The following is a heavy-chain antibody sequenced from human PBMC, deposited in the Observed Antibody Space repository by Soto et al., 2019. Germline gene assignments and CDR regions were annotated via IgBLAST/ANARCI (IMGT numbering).Heavy chain of an antibody. CDR3: ARARQGWLQYDY. CDR1: GGSFSGYY. D-gene: IGHD5-12*01. V-gene: IGHV4-34*01. J-gene: IGHJ4*02. Sequence: PSETLSLTCAVYGGSFSGYYWSWIRQPPGKGLEWIGEINHSGSTNYNPSLKSRVTISVDTSKNQFSLKLSSVTAADTAVYYCARARQGWLQYDYWGQGTLVTVSS. CDR2: INHSGST.